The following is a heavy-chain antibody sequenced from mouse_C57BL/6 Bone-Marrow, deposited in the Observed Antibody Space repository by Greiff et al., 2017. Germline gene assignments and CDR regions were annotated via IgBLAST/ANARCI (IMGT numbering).Heavy chain of an antibody. J-gene: IGHJ3*01. V-gene: IGHV1-81*01. CDR3: ARRAVTTVVAPFAY. D-gene: IGHD1-1*01. Sequence: QVQLKQSGAELARPGASVKLSCKASGYTFTSYGISWVKQRTGQGLEWIGEIYPRSGNTYYNEKFKGKATLTADKSSSTAYMELRSLTSEDSAVYFCARRAVTTVVAPFAYWGQGTLVTVSA. CDR2: IYPRSGNT. CDR1: GYTFTSYG.